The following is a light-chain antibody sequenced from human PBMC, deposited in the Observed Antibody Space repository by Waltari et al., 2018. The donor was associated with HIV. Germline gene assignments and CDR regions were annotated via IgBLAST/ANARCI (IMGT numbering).Light chain of an antibody. CDR1: QSVGSGY. Sequence: ETVLTQSPGTLSLSPGERVTLSCRASQSVGSGYLAWYQQKPGQAPRLLTYGESSRATGIPDRFSCSGSKTDFTLTINRLEPEDFAVYYCQQFYRPPYTFGQGTKLEIK. CDR3: QQFYRPPYT. J-gene: IGKJ2*01. CDR2: GES. V-gene: IGKV3-20*01.